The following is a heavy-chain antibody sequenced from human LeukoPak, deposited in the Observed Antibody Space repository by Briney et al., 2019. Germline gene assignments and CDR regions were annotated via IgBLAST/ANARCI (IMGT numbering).Heavy chain of an antibody. CDR1: GYTLTELS. D-gene: IGHD3-22*01. CDR2: FDPEVGET. J-gene: IGHJ4*02. V-gene: IGHV1-24*01. CDR3: STXSRFTMIRNFHY. Sequence: TSVKVSCKVSGYTLTELSMHWVRQAPGKGLEWMGGFDPEVGETIYAXXFQXXVTMTEDTSTDTAYMELSSLRSEDTAVYFCSTXSRFTMIRNFHYWGQGTLVTVSS.